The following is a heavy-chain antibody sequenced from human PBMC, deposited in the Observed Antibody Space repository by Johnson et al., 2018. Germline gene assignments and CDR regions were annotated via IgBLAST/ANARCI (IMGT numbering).Heavy chain of an antibody. D-gene: IGHD3-3*01. CDR2: ISYDGSNK. CDR3: AKDQWLLSQHDAFDI. Sequence: QVQLVQSGGGVVQPGRSLRLSCAASGFTFSSYGMHWVRQAPGKGLEWVAVISYDGSNKYFADSVKGRFTISRDNSKNTLYLQMNSLRAEDTAVYYCAKDQWLLSQHDAFDIWGQGTMVTVSS. CDR1: GFTFSSYG. J-gene: IGHJ3*02. V-gene: IGHV3-30*18.